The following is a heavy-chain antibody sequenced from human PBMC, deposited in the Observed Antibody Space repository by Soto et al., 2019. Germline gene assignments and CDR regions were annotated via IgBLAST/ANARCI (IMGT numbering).Heavy chain of an antibody. CDR3: AKDRYYYGSRSYGPRIDF. Sequence: GGSLRLSCAASGFTFTNYGIHWVRQTPGRWLEWVAVISYDGRNQYYADSVKGRFTISKDISKNMVYLQMNSLRAEDTAVYHCAKDRYYYGSRSYGPRIDFWGQGXLVTVSS. D-gene: IGHD3-10*01. CDR1: GFTFTNYG. V-gene: IGHV3-30*18. CDR2: ISYDGRNQ. J-gene: IGHJ4*02.